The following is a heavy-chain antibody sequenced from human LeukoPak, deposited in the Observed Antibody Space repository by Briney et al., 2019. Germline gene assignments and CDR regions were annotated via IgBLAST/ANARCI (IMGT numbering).Heavy chain of an antibody. CDR1: GFTFSSYA. Sequence: PGGSLRLSCAASGFTFSSYAMSWVRQAPGKGLEWVSAISGSGGSTYYADSVKGRFTISRDNAKNSLYLQMNSLRAEDTAVYYCARSADYDSSFFDYWGQGTLVTVSS. CDR3: ARSADYDSSFFDY. J-gene: IGHJ4*02. V-gene: IGHV3-23*01. CDR2: ISGSGGST. D-gene: IGHD3-22*01.